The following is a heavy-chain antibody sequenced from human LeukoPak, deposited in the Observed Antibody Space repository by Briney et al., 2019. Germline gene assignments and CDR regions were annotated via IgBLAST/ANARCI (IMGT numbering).Heavy chain of an antibody. CDR2: ISSNGGST. J-gene: IGHJ6*03. V-gene: IGHV3-64*01. CDR1: GFTFSSYA. CDR3: ARGPAPYSSGWPFVYYYYYYMDV. D-gene: IGHD6-19*01. Sequence: GGSLRLSCAASGFTFSSYAMHWVRQAPGKGLEYVSAISSNGGSTYYANSVKGRFTISRDNSKNTLYLQMGSLRAEDMAVYYCARGPAPYSSGWPFVYYYYYYMDVWGKGTTVTVSS.